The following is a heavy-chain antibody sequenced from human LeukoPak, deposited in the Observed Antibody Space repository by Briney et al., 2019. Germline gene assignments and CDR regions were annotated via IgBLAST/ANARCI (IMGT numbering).Heavy chain of an antibody. J-gene: IGHJ3*02. CDR2: ITSSGTDM. V-gene: IGHV3-21*01. D-gene: IGHD3-22*01. Sequence: GGSLRLSCVASGFTFSTYYMHWVRQAPGKGLEWVSCITSSGTDMYYADSVRGRFTISRDNAKNSLYLEINSLRVEDTAVYYCAKDDRITMIVVVITKGPPRAFDIWGQGTMVTVSS. CDR1: GFTFSTYY. CDR3: AKDDRITMIVVVITKGPPRAFDI.